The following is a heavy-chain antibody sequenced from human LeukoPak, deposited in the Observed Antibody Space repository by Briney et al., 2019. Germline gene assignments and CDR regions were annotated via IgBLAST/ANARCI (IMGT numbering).Heavy chain of an antibody. V-gene: IGHV4-59*12. Sequence: SETLSLTCTVSGGSISSYYWSWIRQPPGKGLEWIGYIYYSGSTNYNPSLKSRVTISVDTSKNQFSLKLSSVTAADTAVYYCARDDRYYGSGSYYLPYYFDYWGQGTLVTVSS. CDR1: GGSISSYY. D-gene: IGHD3-10*01. CDR3: ARDDRYYGSGSYYLPYYFDY. J-gene: IGHJ4*02. CDR2: IYYSGST.